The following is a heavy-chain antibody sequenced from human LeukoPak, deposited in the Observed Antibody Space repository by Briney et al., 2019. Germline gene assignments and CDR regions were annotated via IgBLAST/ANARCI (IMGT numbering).Heavy chain of an antibody. Sequence: ASVKVSCKASGHTFTSYDINWVRQATGQGLEWMGWMNPNSGNTAYAQKFQGRVTMTRNTSISTPYMELSSLRSEDTAVYYCAREDYYDSGSFDPWGQGTLVTVSS. CDR2: MNPNSGNT. CDR3: AREDYYDSGSFDP. V-gene: IGHV1-8*02. D-gene: IGHD3-22*01. J-gene: IGHJ5*02. CDR1: GHTFTSYD.